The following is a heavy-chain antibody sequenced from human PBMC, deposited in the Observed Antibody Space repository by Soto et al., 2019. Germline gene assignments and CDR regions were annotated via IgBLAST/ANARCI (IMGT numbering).Heavy chain of an antibody. Sequence: KGADNRFVTYWIVWVSQMPGKGLEWMGLIYPGDSNTRFSPSFQGQVTISVDMSISTAYLQWSSLRVSDTAMYYCTRQAYQYDSYGFGYWGHGTLVTGSS. CDR3: TRQAYQYDSYGFGY. D-gene: IGHD3-22*01. CDR1: DNRFVTYW. CDR2: IYPGDSNT. V-gene: IGHV5-51*01. J-gene: IGHJ4*01.